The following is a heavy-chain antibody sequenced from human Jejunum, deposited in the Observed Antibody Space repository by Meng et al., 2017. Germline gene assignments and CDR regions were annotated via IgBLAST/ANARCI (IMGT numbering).Heavy chain of an antibody. CDR3: ARHEVDFDN. CDR2: FTRGGTT. Sequence: QLQEWGAGLLKPSETLSLTFAVYGGSISGYFWSWIRQAPGEGLEWVGEFTRGGTTNYNPSLKSRVTISADTSKNQFSLTLSSVSAADTAVYYCARHEVDFDNWGQGTLVTVSS. CDR1: GGSISGYF. V-gene: IGHV4-34*02. J-gene: IGHJ4*02. D-gene: IGHD1-26*01.